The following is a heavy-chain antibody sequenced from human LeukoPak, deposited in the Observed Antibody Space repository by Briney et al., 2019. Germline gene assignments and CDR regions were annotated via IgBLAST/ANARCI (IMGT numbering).Heavy chain of an antibody. CDR2: ISAYNGNT. D-gene: IGHD6-13*01. CDR3: ARDTTGYSSSWYDY. Sequence: GASVKLSCKASGYTCTSYGISWVRQAPGQGLEWMGWISAYNGNTNYAQKLQGRVTMTTDTSTSTAYMELRSLRSDDTAVYYCARDTTGYSSSWYDYWGQGPLVTVSS. J-gene: IGHJ4*02. V-gene: IGHV1-18*01. CDR1: GYTCTSYG.